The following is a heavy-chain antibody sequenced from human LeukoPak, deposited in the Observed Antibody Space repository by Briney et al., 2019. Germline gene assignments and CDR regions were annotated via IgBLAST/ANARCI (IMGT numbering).Heavy chain of an antibody. J-gene: IGHJ6*02. CDR1: GFTFSDYY. V-gene: IGHV3-11*01. CDR2: ISDSGRTI. Sequence: PGGSLRLSCAASGFTFSDYYMSWIRQAPGKGLEWVSHISDSGRTIYYADSVKGRFTISRDNAKNSLYLQMNSLRAEDTAVYYCASQYYYAMDVWGQGTLVTVSS. CDR3: ASQYYYAMDV.